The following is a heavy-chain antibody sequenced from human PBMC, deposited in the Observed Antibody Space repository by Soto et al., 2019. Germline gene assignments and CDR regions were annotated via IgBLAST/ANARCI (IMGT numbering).Heavy chain of an antibody. D-gene: IGHD2-8*01. CDR2: INPSGGST. CDR1: GYTFTSYY. V-gene: IGHV1-46*01. Sequence: ASVKVSCKASGYTFTSYYMHWVRQAPGQGLEWMGIINPSGGSTSYAQKFQGRVTMTRDTSTSTVYMELSSLRSEDTAVYYCARASGYCTNGVCYTDAFDIWGQGTMVTVSS. CDR3: ARASGYCTNGVCYTDAFDI. J-gene: IGHJ3*02.